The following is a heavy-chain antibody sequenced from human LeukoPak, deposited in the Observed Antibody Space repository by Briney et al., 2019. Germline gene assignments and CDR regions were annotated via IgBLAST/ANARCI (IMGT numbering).Heavy chain of an antibody. CDR2: IYHSGST. V-gene: IGHV4-30-2*01. D-gene: IGHD2-2*01. Sequence: PSETLSLTCTVSGGSISSGGYYWSWIRQPPGKGLEWIGYIYHSGSTYYNPSLKSRVTISVDRSKNQFSLKLSSVTAADTAVYYCARDRAPSHCSSTSCYHNYFDYWGQGTLVTVSS. CDR1: GGSISSGGYY. CDR3: ARDRAPSHCSSTSCYHNYFDY. J-gene: IGHJ4*02.